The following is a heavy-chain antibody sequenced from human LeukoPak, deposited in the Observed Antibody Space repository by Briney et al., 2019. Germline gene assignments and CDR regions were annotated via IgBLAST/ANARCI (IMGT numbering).Heavy chain of an antibody. D-gene: IGHD2-8*01. Sequence: GGFLRLSCAASGFTFSHYLMHWVRQAPGKGLVWVSRINSDESNTNSYADSVKGRFIISRDNAKNTLYLQMNSLRAEDTAVYFCGRGGNGIDIWGQGTTVIVSS. J-gene: IGHJ3*02. CDR3: GRGGNGIDI. CDR1: GFTFSHYL. CDR2: INSDESNT. V-gene: IGHV3-74*01.